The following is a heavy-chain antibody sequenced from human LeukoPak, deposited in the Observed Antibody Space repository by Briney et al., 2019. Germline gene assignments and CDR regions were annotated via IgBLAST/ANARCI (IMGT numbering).Heavy chain of an antibody. D-gene: IGHD2-15*01. Sequence: ASVKVSCKASGYTFTGYYMHWVRQAPGQGLEWMGWINPNSGGTNYAQKFQGRVTMTRDTSISTAYMELSRLRSDDTAAYYCARGGIEEGYCSGGSCYEANYWGQGTLVTVSS. CDR3: ARGGIEEGYCSGGSCYEANY. V-gene: IGHV1-2*02. CDR1: GYTFTGYY. J-gene: IGHJ4*02. CDR2: INPNSGGT.